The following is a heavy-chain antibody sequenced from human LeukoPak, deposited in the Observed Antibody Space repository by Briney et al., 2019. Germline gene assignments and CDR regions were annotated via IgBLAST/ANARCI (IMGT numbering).Heavy chain of an antibody. CDR2: IHRSGGT. CDR1: DDSISSDTYW. J-gene: IGHJ4*02. Sequence: PSETLSLTCSVSDDSISSDTYWWAWIRQPPEKGLEWIGEIHRSGGTYYNPSLKSRVTISVDTSKKQFSLNLSSVTAADTGVYYCATVAWRGHQHFDQWGQGTLVTVSS. D-gene: IGHD3-3*01. V-gene: IGHV4-39*07. CDR3: ATVAWRGHQHFDQ.